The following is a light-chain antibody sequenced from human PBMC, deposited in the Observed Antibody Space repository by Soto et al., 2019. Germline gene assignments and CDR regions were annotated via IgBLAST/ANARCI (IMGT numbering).Light chain of an antibody. V-gene: IGLV2-14*01. CDR1: SSDVGGYSY. J-gene: IGLJ2*01. Sequence: QSALTQPASVSGSPGQSITISCTGTSSDVGGYSYVSWYQQHPGKAPKLMIYEVSNRPSGVSSRCSGSKSGNSASLTISGLQAEDEADYYCSSYTTISTVVFGGGTKLTVL. CDR2: EVS. CDR3: SSYTTISTVV.